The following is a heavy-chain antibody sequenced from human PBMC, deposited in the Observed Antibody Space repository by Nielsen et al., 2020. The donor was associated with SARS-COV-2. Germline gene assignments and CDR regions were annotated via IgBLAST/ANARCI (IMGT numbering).Heavy chain of an antibody. D-gene: IGHD4/OR15-4a*01. Sequence: GGSLRLSCVASGFHFRGYWMTWVRQAPGKGLEWVGNIKLDGSEKYYVDPVRGRFTISRDTARNTLYLQMNSLRVEDTAVYFCARVGSYGDPEYLDYWGQGALVTVSS. CDR1: GFHFRGYW. V-gene: IGHV3-7*01. CDR2: IKLDGSEK. J-gene: IGHJ4*02. CDR3: ARVGSYGDPEYLDY.